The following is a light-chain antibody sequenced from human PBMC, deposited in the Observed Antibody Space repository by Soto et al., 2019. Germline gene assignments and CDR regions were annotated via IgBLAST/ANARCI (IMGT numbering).Light chain of an antibody. CDR3: QQYNNCPWT. CDR1: QSVSNN. CDR2: DAS. Sequence: ILLTQSPGTLSLSPGERATLSCSASQSVSNNYLAWYQQKPGQAPRLLIYDASTRATGIPARFSGSGSGTEFTLTISSLQSEDFAVYYCQQYNNCPWTFGQGTKVDIK. V-gene: IGKV3-15*01. J-gene: IGKJ1*01.